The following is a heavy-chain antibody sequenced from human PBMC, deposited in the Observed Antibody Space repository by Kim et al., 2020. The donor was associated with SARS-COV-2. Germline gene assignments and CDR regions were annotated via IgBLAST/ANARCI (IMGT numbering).Heavy chain of an antibody. CDR3: ASENCDLGC. D-gene: IGHD3-16*01. CDR1: GYTFSSYI. J-gene: IGHJ4*02. V-gene: IGHV1-46*01. Sequence: ASVKVSCKASGYTFSSYIIHWVRQAPGQGLEWMGMVIPSSDSTRYAQNFQGRVTMTRDTSTSTVYMELSSLRSEDTAVYFCASENCDLGCWGQGTLVTVS. CDR2: VIPSSDST.